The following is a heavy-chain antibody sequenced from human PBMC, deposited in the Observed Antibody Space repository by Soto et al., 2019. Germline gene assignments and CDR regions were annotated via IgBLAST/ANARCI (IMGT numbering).Heavy chain of an antibody. J-gene: IGHJ4*02. CDR3: TTDQLAVAGRPYYFDS. D-gene: IGHD6-19*01. Sequence: PGGSLRLSCAASGFTFSNAWMSWVRQAPGKGLEWVGRIRSKSDGETIDYAASVRGRFIISRDDSKSTLYLQMNGLKTEDAAVYYCTTDQLAVAGRPYYFDSWGQGCLVSVSS. V-gene: IGHV3-15*01. CDR1: GFTFSNAW. CDR2: IRSKSDGETI.